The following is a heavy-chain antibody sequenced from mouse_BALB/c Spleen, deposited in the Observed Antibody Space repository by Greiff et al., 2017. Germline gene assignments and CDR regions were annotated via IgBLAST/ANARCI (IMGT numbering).Heavy chain of an antibody. Sequence: EVKLMESGGGLVQPGGSRKLSCAASGFTFSSFGMHWVRQAPEKGLEWVAYISSGSSTIYYADTVKGRFTISRDNPKNTLFLQMTSLRSEDTAMYYCARVWSYYAMDYWGQGTSVTVSS. D-gene: IGHD2-10*02. CDR3: ARVWSYYAMDY. J-gene: IGHJ4*01. CDR1: GFTFSSFG. CDR2: ISSGSSTI. V-gene: IGHV5-17*02.